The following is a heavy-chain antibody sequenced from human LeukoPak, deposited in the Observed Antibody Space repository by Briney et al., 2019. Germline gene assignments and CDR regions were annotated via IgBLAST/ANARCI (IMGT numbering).Heavy chain of an antibody. V-gene: IGHV4-39*01. CDR1: GDSISSSNCY. CDR3: ARYLNNIAAFDI. CDR2: IYYSGST. Sequence: SETLSLTCTVSGDSISSSNCYWGWIRQPPGKGPEWIGSIYYSGSTYYNPSLKSRVTISVDTSKNQFSLKLSSVTAADTAVYYCARYLNNIAAFDIWGQGTMVTVSS. J-gene: IGHJ3*02. D-gene: IGHD1/OR15-1a*01.